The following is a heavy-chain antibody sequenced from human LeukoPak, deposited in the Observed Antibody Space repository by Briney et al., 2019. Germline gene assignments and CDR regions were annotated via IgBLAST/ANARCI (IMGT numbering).Heavy chain of an antibody. CDR1: GFTFSSYW. J-gene: IGHJ3*02. V-gene: IGHV3-7*01. Sequence: GGSLRLSCAASGFTFSSYWMSWVRQAPGKGLEWVANIKQDGSEKYYVDSVKGRFTISRDNAKNSLYLQMNSLRAEDTAVYYCAKVFVGNEDDAFDIWGQGTMVTVSS. CDR2: IKQDGSEK. D-gene: IGHD3-10*02. CDR3: AKVFVGNEDDAFDI.